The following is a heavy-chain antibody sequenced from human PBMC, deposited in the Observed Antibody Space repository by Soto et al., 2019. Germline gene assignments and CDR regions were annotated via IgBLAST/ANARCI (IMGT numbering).Heavy chain of an antibody. D-gene: IGHD3-9*01. CDR2: IYYSGST. V-gene: IGHV4-31*03. CDR3: ASILTGAIDY. CDR1: GGSISSGGYY. Sequence: SETLSLTCTVSGGSISSGGYYWSWIRQHPGKGLEWIGYIYYSGSTSYNPSLKSRLTISVDTSKNQFSLKMSSVTAADTAVYYCASILTGAIDYWGQGTLVTVSS. J-gene: IGHJ4*02.